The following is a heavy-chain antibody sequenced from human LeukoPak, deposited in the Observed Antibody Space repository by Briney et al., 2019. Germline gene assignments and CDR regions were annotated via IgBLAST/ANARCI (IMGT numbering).Heavy chain of an antibody. CDR3: ARDPYFGELSPHVYYWYMDV. CDR1: GFTFGNYG. J-gene: IGHJ6*03. V-gene: IGHV3-20*04. Sequence: GGSLRLSCAASGFTFGNYGMSWVRQAPGKGLEWVSGINWNGGSTGYADSVEGRFTISRDNAKNSQYLQMNSLRAEDTAVYYCARDPYFGELSPHVYYWYMDVWGKGTTVTISS. CDR2: INWNGGST. D-gene: IGHD3-10*01.